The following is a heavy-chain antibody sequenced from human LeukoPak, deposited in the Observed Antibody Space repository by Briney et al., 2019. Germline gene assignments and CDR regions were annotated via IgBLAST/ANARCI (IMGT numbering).Heavy chain of an antibody. CDR1: GFTFSSYW. J-gene: IGHJ4*02. Sequence: GGSLRLSCAASGFTFSSYWMSWVRQAPGKGVEWVANIKQDGSEKYYVDSVKGRFTISRDNAKNSLYLQMNSLRAEDTAVYYCARDLGAVAGTEFDYWGQGTLVTVSS. V-gene: IGHV3-7*01. D-gene: IGHD6-19*01. CDR2: IKQDGSEK. CDR3: ARDLGAVAGTEFDY.